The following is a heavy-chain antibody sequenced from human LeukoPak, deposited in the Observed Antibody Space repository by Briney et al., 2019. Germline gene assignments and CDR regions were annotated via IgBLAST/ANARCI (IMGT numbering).Heavy chain of an antibody. V-gene: IGHV4-61*02. CDR1: GGSISSGSYY. J-gene: IGHJ4*02. CDR3: ARGRGWYYDSSGPFDY. Sequence: SETLSLTCTVSGGSISSGSYYWSWIRPPAGKGLEWIGRIYTSGSTNYNPSLKSRVTISVDTSKNQFSVKLSSVTAADTAVYYCARGRGWYYDSSGPFDYWGQGTLVTVSS. D-gene: IGHD3-22*01. CDR2: IYTSGST.